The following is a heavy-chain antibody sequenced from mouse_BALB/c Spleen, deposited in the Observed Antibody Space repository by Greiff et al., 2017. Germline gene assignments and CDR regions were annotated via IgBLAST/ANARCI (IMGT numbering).Heavy chain of an antibody. V-gene: IGHV1-54*01. CDR3: ARSRRYDVDAMDY. Sequence: VKLQQSGAELVRPGTSVKVSCKASGYAFTNYLIEWVKQRPGQGLEWIGVINPGSGGTNSNEKFKGKATLTADKSSSTAYRQLSSLTSDDSAVYFCARSRRYDVDAMDYWGQGTSVTVSS. D-gene: IGHD2-14*01. J-gene: IGHJ4*01. CDR1: GYAFTNYL. CDR2: INPGSGGT.